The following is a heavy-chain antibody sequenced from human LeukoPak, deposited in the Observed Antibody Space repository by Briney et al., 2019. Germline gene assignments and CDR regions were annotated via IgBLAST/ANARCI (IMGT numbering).Heavy chain of an antibody. D-gene: IGHD6-13*01. J-gene: IGHJ5*02. V-gene: IGHV3-33*06. CDR3: AKAGGSSWYDA. CDR2: IWYDGSNK. CDR1: GFTFSSYG. Sequence: GSLRLSCAASGFTFSSYGMHWVRQAPGKGLEWVAVIWYDGSNKYYADSVKGRFTISRDNSKNTMYQQMNSLRAEDTAVYYCAKAGGSSWYDAWGQGILVTVSS.